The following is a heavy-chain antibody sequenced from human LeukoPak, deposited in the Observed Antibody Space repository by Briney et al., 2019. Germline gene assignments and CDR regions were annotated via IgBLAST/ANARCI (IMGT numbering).Heavy chain of an antibody. CDR1: GGSISSYY. V-gene: IGHV4-59*01. CDR2: IYYSGST. Sequence: PSETLSLTCTVSGGSISSYYWSWIRQPPGEGLEWIGYIYYSGSTNYNPSLKSRVTISVDTSKNQFSLKLSSVTAADTAVYYCAREIGRDYFDYWGQGTLVTVSS. J-gene: IGHJ4*02. CDR3: AREIGRDYFDY. D-gene: IGHD1-26*01.